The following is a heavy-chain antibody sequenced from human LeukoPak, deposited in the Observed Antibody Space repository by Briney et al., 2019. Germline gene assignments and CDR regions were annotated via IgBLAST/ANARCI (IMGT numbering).Heavy chain of an antibody. J-gene: IGHJ5*02. CDR3: AKLPLWFGVQWFDP. CDR2: ISGSGGST. D-gene: IGHD3-10*01. V-gene: IGHV3-23*01. Sequence: GGSLRLSCAASGFTFSSYAMSWVRQAPGKGLEWVSAISGSGGSTYYADSVKGRSTISRDNSKNTLYLQMNSLRAEDTAVYYCAKLPLWFGVQWFDPWGQGTLVTVSS. CDR1: GFTFSSYA.